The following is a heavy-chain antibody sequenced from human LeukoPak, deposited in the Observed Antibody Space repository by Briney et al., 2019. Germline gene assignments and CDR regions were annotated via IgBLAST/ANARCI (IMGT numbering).Heavy chain of an antibody. CDR2: ISGYDGYT. Sequence: ASVKVSCKASGYTFTNHGISWVRQAPGQGLEWMGWISGYDGYTVYAQKLQGRVTMTTDTSTTTAYMELSRLRSDDTAVYYCARGGILRYFDWLSHNWFDPWGQGTLVTVSS. J-gene: IGHJ5*02. D-gene: IGHD3-9*01. CDR3: ARGGILRYFDWLSHNWFDP. CDR1: GYTFTNHG. V-gene: IGHV1-18*01.